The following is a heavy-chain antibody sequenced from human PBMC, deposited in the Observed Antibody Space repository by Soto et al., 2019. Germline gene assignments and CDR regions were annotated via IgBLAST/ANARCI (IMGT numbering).Heavy chain of an antibody. J-gene: IGHJ4*02. CDR3: ARDTYDTTGYPLDY. Sequence: QVQLVQSGAEVKEPGASVKVSCKASGYTFTSYGISWVRQAPGQGLEWMGWISTFHGNTNYEQKFKGSVTMTTDTSTSTAYMELRSLTSDDTAIYYCARDTYDTTGYPLDYGGQGTLVTVSS. CDR1: GYTFTSYG. CDR2: ISTFHGNT. V-gene: IGHV1-18*04. D-gene: IGHD3-22*01.